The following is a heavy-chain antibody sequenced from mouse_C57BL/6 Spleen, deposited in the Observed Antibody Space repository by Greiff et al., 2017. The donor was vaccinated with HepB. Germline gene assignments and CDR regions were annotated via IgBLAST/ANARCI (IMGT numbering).Heavy chain of an antibody. J-gene: IGHJ2*01. CDR2: INPNNGGT. CDR3: ARAYYGSRGPLDY. V-gene: IGHV1-22*01. D-gene: IGHD1-1*01. Sequence: VQLQQSGPELVKPGASVKMSCKASGYTFTDYNMHWVKQSHGKSLEWIGYINPNNGGTSYNQKFKGKATLTVNKSSSTAYMELRSLTSEDSAVYYGARAYYGSRGPLDYWGQGTTLTVSS. CDR1: GYTFTDYN.